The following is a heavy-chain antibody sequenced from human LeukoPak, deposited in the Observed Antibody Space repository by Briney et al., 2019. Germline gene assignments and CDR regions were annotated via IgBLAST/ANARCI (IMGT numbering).Heavy chain of an antibody. J-gene: IGHJ4*02. V-gene: IGHV3-21*01. CDR1: GFTFSSYS. CDR3: ARMEGYSSSWYDDY. Sequence: PGGSLRLSCAASGFTFSSYSMNWVRQAPWKVLECVSSISSSSSYIYYADSVKGRFTISRDNAKNSLYLQMNSLRAEDTAVYYCARMEGYSSSWYDDYWGQGTLVTVSS. CDR2: ISSSSSYI. D-gene: IGHD6-13*01.